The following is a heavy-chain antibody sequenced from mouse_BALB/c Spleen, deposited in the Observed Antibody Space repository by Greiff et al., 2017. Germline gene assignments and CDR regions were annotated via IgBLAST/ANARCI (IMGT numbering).Heavy chain of an antibody. J-gene: IGHJ3*01. CDR3: AREFAY. CDR1: GFTFSSYA. Sequence: EVQLVESGGGLVKPGGSLKLSCAASGFTFSSYAMSWVRQSPEQRLEWVAEISSGGSYTYYPDTVTGRFTISRNNSKNTLYLEMSSLRSEDTALYYCAREFAYWGQGTLVTVSA. V-gene: IGHV5-9-4*01. CDR2: ISSGGSYT.